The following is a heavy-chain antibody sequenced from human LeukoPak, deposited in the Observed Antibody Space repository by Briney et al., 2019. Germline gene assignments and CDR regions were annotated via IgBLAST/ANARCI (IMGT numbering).Heavy chain of an antibody. CDR1: GXTFSSYW. Sequence: GGSLRLSCAASGXTFSSYWMSWVRQAPGKGLEWVANIKQDGSEKYYVDSVKGRFTISRDNAKNSLYLQMNSLRAEDAAVYYCARDSGSYLEALYFDYWGQGTLVTVSS. V-gene: IGHV3-7*04. D-gene: IGHD1-26*01. CDR3: ARDSGSYLEALYFDY. CDR2: IKQDGSEK. J-gene: IGHJ4*02.